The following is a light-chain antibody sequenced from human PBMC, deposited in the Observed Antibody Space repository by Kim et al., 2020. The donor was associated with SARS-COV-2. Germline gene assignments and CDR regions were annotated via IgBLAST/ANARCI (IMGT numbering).Light chain of an antibody. Sequence: APVGSRITVTSRTNQDISNHLAWFQLKPGKAPRLLIYAASALEPGVPYRFSGSGSGTDFTLTITSLQPEDVAAYYCQQCDSAPWTFGEGTKVDIK. CDR1: QDISNH. V-gene: IGKV1-27*01. CDR2: AAS. CDR3: QQCDSAPWT. J-gene: IGKJ1*01.